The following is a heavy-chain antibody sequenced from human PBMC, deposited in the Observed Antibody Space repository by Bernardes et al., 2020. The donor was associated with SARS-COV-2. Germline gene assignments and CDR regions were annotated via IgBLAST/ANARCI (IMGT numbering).Heavy chain of an antibody. CDR3: ARGGYYYDSSGYCSY. CDR2: IKQDGSEK. CDR1: GFTFSSYW. J-gene: IGHJ4*02. Sequence: SLKISCAASGFTFSSYWMSWVRQAPGKGLEWVANIKQDGSEKYYVDSVKGRFTISRDNAKNSLYLQMNSLRAEDTAVYCCARGGYYYDSSGYCSYWGQGTLVTVSS. D-gene: IGHD3-22*01. V-gene: IGHV3-7*01.